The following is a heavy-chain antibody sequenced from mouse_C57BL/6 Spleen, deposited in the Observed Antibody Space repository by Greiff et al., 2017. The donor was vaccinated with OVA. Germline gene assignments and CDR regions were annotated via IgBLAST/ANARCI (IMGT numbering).Heavy chain of an antibody. Sequence: VQLQQSGPGLVQPSQSLSITCTVSGFSLTSYGVHWVRQSPGTGLEWLGVIWRGGSTDYNAAFMSRLSITKDNSKSQVFFKMNSLQADDTAIYYCAKNRPYGNYWYFDVWGTGTTVTVSS. V-gene: IGHV2-5*01. CDR2: IWRGGST. J-gene: IGHJ1*03. D-gene: IGHD2-1*01. CDR1: GFSLTSYG. CDR3: AKNRPYGNYWYFDV.